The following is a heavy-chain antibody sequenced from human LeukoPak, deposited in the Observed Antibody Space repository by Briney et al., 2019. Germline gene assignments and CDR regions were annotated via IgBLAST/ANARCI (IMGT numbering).Heavy chain of an antibody. V-gene: IGHV3-66*01. CDR3: ARDLPADPSETVQRYYYYGMDV. Sequence: GGSLRLSCAASGFTVSSNYMSWVRQAPGKGLEWVSVIYSGGSTYYADSVKGRFTISRDNSKNTLYLQMNSLRAEDTAVYYCARDLPADPSETVQRYYYYGMDVWGQGTTVTVSS. CDR1: GFTVSSNY. CDR2: IYSGGST. D-gene: IGHD1-1*01. J-gene: IGHJ6*02.